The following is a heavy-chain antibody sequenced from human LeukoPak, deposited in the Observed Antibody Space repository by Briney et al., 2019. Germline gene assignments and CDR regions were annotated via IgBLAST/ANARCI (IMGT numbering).Heavy chain of an antibody. CDR1: GFTFSSYG. V-gene: IGHV3-33*06. D-gene: IGHD3-3*01. CDR2: IWYDGSNK. Sequence: GGSLRLSCAASGFTFSSYGMHWVRQAPGKGLEWVAVIWYDGSNKHYADSVKGRFTISRDNSKNTLYLQMNSLRAEDTAVYYCAKADDFWSYNWFDPWGQGTLVTVSS. CDR3: AKADDFWSYNWFDP. J-gene: IGHJ5*02.